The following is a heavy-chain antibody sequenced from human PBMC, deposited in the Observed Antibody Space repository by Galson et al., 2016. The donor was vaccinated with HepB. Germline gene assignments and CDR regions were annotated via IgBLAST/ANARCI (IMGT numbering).Heavy chain of an antibody. V-gene: IGHV6-1*01. D-gene: IGHD1-26*01. Sequence: CAISGDSVSSNSANWHWIRQSPSRGLEWLGRTYYKSNWYYDYAVSVKSRITINPDTSKNQFSLQSNSVTPEDTAVYYCTRSPPFNTGTFDFWGQGTLVTVSS. CDR1: GDSVSSNSAN. CDR3: TRSPPFNTGTFDF. J-gene: IGHJ4*02. CDR2: TYYKSNWYY.